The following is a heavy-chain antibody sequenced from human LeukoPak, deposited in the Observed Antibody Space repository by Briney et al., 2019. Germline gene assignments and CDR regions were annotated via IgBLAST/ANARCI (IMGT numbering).Heavy chain of an antibody. D-gene: IGHD2-2*01. V-gene: IGHV3-21*01. CDR1: GFAFNIYS. CDR2: ISSSSGYI. J-gene: IGHJ4*02. Sequence: PGGSLRLSCVASGFAFNIYSMNWVRQAPGKGLEWVSFISSSSGYIYYADSVKGRFTISRDNAKNSLYLQVNSLRAEDTAVYFCARVLGRYQLLGSVDSWGQGTLVTVSS. CDR3: ARVLGRYQLLGSVDS.